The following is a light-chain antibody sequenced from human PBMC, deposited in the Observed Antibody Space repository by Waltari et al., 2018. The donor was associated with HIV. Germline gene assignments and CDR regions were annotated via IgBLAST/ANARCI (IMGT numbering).Light chain of an antibody. CDR1: GSNLANNY. J-gene: IGLJ3*02. CDR2: DKD. V-gene: IGLV1-51*01. CDR3: GTWDSSLNAGV. Sequence: QSMLTQPPSVSADPGQKVTISCSGTGSNLANNYVSWYQHPPGAAPKLVIYDKDNRPSGIPDRFSGSKSGASATLVITGLQTGDEGDYYCGTWDSSLNAGVFGGGTKLTVL.